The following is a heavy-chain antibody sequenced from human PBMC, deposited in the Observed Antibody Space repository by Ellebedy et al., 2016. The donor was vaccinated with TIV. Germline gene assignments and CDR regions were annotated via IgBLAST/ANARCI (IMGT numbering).Heavy chain of an antibody. CDR3: AKHAQPRSASCYDY. CDR2: SSGSGGST. Sequence: GESLKIPCEASGFTFSSYAMSWVRQAPGKGLEGVSGSSGSGGSTYYADSVQGRFTISRDNSKHTLYLQMNSLRAEDTAVYYCAKHAQPRSASCYDYWGQGTLVTVSS. V-gene: IGHV3-23*01. D-gene: IGHD2-2*01. CDR1: GFTFSSYA. J-gene: IGHJ4*02.